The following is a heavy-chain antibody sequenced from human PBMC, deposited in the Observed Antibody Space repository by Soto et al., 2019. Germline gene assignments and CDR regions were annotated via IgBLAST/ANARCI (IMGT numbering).Heavy chain of an antibody. Sequence: QVQLQQWGAGLLKPSETLSLTCAVYSGPFSGYYWTWIRQPPGKGLEWIGEIKQFDHSETTNYKPSLKMPVTLSVDRSKNLSSLELNSGTGANRAVYYCARGVNGSRWSPTRFDFWSQGTLVTVSS. CDR3: ARGVNGSRWSPTRFDF. V-gene: IGHV4-34*01. D-gene: IGHD6-13*01. CDR2: IKQFDHSETT. J-gene: IGHJ4*02. CDR1: SGPFSGYY.